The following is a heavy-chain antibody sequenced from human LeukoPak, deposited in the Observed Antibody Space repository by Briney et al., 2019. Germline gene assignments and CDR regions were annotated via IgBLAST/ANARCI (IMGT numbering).Heavy chain of an antibody. CDR1: GFTFSSYS. J-gene: IGHJ6*04. Sequence: GGSLRLSCAASGFTFSSYSMNWVRQAPGKGLEWVSFISSSRSYIYYADSVKGRFTISRDNAKNSLYLQMNSLRAEDTAVYYCAEPGITMIGGVWGKGTTVTISS. V-gene: IGHV3-21*01. CDR2: ISSSRSYI. CDR3: AEPGITMIGGV. D-gene: IGHD3-10*02.